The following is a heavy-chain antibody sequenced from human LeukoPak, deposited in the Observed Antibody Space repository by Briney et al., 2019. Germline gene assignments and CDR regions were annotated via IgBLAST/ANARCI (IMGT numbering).Heavy chain of an antibody. CDR2: IYYSGST. CDR1: GGSISSGGYY. CDR3: AREAEDSYYYYGMDV. Sequence: SETLSLTCTVSGGSISSGGYYWSWIRQHPGKGLEWIGYIYYSGSTYYNPSLKSRVTISVDTSKNQFSLKLSSVTAADTAVYYCAREAEDSYYYYGMDVWGQGTTVTVSS. V-gene: IGHV4-31*03. J-gene: IGHJ6*02.